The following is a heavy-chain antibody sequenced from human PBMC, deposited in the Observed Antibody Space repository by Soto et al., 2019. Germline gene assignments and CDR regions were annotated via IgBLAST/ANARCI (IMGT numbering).Heavy chain of an antibody. CDR1: GFTADDYA. CDR3: AKDMKWGGMTTIHYFDS. CDR2: ISSNSDTI. D-gene: IGHD4-17*01. V-gene: IGHV3-9*02. Sequence: EVQLVESGGGLVQPGRSLRLSCVASGFTADDYAMHWVRQAPGKGLEWVSGISSNSDTIDYADSVKGRFTISRDNAKNSLFLQMNSRRPEDTALYYCAKDMKWGGMTTIHYFDSGGQGTLVTVSS. J-gene: IGHJ4*02.